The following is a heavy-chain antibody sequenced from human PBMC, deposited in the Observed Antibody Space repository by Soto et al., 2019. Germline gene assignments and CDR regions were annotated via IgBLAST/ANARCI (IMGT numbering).Heavy chain of an antibody. J-gene: IGHJ4*02. V-gene: IGHV3-23*01. CDR3: ARDRVAIRRDGYGNFDY. Sequence: GGSLRLSCAASGFTFNTYSMSWVRQSPGKGLEWVSAISGDGDTTYYADSVKGRFTISRDNSKNTLFLQMNILRAEDTAVYYCARDRVAIRRDGYGNFDYWGQGTLVTVSS. CDR2: ISGDGDTT. D-gene: IGHD5-12*01. CDR1: GFTFNTYS.